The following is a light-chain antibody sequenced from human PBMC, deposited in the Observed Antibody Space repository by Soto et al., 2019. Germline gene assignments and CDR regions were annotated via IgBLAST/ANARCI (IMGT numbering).Light chain of an antibody. CDR1: QSVGRNF. J-gene: IGKJ4*01. CDR3: HQYAASPLS. Sequence: EIVLTQSPGTLSLSPGESTTLSCWASQSVGRNFLAWYQLKPGRAPRLPIHGASYRATGVPDRFSGSGSETDFTLTISRLEPEDFAVYYCHQYAASPLSFGGGTKVEIK. CDR2: GAS. V-gene: IGKV3-20*01.